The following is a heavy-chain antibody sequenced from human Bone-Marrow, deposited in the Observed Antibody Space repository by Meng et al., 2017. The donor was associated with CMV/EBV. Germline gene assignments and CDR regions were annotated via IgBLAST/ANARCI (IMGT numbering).Heavy chain of an antibody. CDR1: GYTFTSYY. V-gene: IGHV1-46*01. CDR3: ARHREPYSGSQWLYYAMDV. Sequence: ASVKVSCKASGYTFTSYYMHWVRQAPGQGLEWMGIINPSGGSTSYAQKFQGRVTMTRDTSISTAYMELSRVRSDDTAVYYCARHREPYSGSQWLYYAMDVWGQGTTVTVSS. CDR2: INPSGGST. J-gene: IGHJ6*01. D-gene: IGHD3-22*01.